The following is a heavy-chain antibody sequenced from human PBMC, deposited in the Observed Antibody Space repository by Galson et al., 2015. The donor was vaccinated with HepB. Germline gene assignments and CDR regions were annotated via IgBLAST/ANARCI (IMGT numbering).Heavy chain of an antibody. Sequence: SLRLSCAASGFTFSAYPMHWVRQAPGKGLEWLAEISHDGSYEDYADSVKGRFTVSRDNSNKTVHLQMKSVKAEDTAFYYCAKDSSSWFRTGNWLDPWGQGTLVIVSS. J-gene: IGHJ5*02. D-gene: IGHD2-2*01. V-gene: IGHV3-30*01. CDR3: AKDSSSWFRTGNWLDP. CDR1: GFTFSAYP. CDR2: ISHDGSYE.